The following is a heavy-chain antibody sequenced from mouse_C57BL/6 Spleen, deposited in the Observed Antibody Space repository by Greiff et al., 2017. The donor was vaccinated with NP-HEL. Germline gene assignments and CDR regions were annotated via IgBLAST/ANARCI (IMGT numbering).Heavy chain of an antibody. D-gene: IGHD2-4*01. V-gene: IGHV1-15*01. CDR3: TRPTMITPYAMDY. CDR2: IDPETGGT. Sequence: QVQLQQSGAELVRPGASVTLSCKASGYTFTDYEMHWVKQTPAHGLEWIGAIDPETGGTAYNQKFKGKAILTADKSASTAYMELRSLTSEDSAVYYCTRPTMITPYAMDYWGQGTSVTVSS. CDR1: GYTFTDYE. J-gene: IGHJ4*01.